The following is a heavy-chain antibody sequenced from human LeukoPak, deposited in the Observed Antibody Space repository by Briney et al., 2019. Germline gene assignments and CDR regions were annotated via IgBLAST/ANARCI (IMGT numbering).Heavy chain of an antibody. Sequence: ASVKVSCSASGYTFTSYGISWVRQAPGQGLEWMGWISTYNGNTNYAQKLQGRVTLTTDTSTNTAYMELTSLRSDDTAVYYCARVGGRDLSFDYWGQGTLVTVSS. J-gene: IGHJ4*02. V-gene: IGHV1-18*01. CDR3: ARVGGRDLSFDY. D-gene: IGHD3-16*01. CDR2: ISTYNGNT. CDR1: GYTFTSYG.